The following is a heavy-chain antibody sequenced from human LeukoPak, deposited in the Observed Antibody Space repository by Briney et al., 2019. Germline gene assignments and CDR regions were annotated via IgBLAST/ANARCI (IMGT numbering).Heavy chain of an antibody. D-gene: IGHD4-23*01. J-gene: IGHJ3*02. CDR2: INPSGGST. V-gene: IGHV1-46*01. Sequence: VASVKVSCKASGGTFSSYAISWVRQAPGQGLEWMGIINPSGGSTSYAQKFQGRVTMTRDTSTSTVYMELSSLRSEDTAVYYCAREDYGGSFSAFDIWGQGTMVTVSS. CDR1: GGTFSSYA. CDR3: AREDYGGSFSAFDI.